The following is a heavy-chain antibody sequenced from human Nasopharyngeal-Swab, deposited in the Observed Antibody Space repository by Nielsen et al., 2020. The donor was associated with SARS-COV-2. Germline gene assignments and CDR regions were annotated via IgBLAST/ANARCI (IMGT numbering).Heavy chain of an antibody. CDR1: GYTFSSYG. D-gene: IGHD3-16*01. CDR3: ARELGVGLFDY. J-gene: IGHJ4*02. V-gene: IGHV1-18*01. CDR2: ISPYNDYT. Sequence: ASVMVSCYTSGYTFSSYGIAWVRQAPGQGLEWLGWISPYNDYTHYAQKFQGSVTMTSGTSTSTAYLELRSLTSDDTAVYYCARELGVGLFDYWGQGTLVTVSS.